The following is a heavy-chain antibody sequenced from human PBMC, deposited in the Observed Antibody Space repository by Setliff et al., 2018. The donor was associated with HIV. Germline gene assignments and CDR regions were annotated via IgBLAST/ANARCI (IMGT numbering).Heavy chain of an antibody. J-gene: IGHJ4*02. CDR1: GGSITGYY. D-gene: IGHD3-10*01. CDR2: IYYSGNT. Sequence: SETLSLTCTVSGGSITGYYWSWIRQPPGKGLEWIGWIYYSGNTRYNPSLKSRFTISRDNTKNSLHLQLDSLSAEDAAVYFCARDGHLYGQPFDYWGQGALVTVSS. CDR3: ARDGHLYGQPFDY. V-gene: IGHV4-59*12.